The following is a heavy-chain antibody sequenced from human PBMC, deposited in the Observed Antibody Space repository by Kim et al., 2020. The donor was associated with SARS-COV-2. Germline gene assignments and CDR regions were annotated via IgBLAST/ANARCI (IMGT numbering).Heavy chain of an antibody. CDR2: IIPTSGGT. CDR3: ARERSGGYFDF. Sequence: ASVKVSCKTSGYPFTAYSIHWVRQAPGQGLEYMGWIIPTSGGTNYAQNFQGRVTMTRDTSISTAYMELSSLTSDDTAVYYCARERSGGYFDFLAQGTLVT. J-gene: IGHJ4*02. CDR1: GYPFTAYS. V-gene: IGHV1-2*02. D-gene: IGHD6-25*01.